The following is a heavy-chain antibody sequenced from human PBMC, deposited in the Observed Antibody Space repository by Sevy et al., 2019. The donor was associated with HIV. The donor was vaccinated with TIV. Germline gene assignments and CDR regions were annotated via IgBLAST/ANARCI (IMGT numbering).Heavy chain of an antibody. V-gene: IGHV4-59*08. CDR3: AGENAWGRGYS. CDR2: IYYNGHI. D-gene: IGHD1-26*01. J-gene: IGHJ4*02. CDR1: GGSITSLY. Sequence: SETLSLTCTVSGGSITSLYWNWIRQPPGKGLEWIANIYYNGHINYNPSLKSRITLSLDTSKNQFSLRLSSVTAADTAMYYCAGENAWGRGYSWGQGTMVTVSS.